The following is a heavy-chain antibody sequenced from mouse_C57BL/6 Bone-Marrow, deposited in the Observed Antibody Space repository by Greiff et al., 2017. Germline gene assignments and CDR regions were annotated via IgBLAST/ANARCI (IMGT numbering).Heavy chain of an antibody. CDR2: ISYDGSN. CDR1: GYSITSGYY. CDR3: ARFTTVVAKDWYFDV. V-gene: IGHV3-6*01. D-gene: IGHD1-1*01. J-gene: IGHJ1*03. Sequence: DVKLQESGPGLVKPSQSLSLTCSVTGYSITSGYYWNWIRQFPGNKLEWMGYISYDGSNNYNPSLKNRISITRDTSKNQFFLKLNSVTTEDTATYYCARFTTVVAKDWYFDVWGTGTTVTVSS.